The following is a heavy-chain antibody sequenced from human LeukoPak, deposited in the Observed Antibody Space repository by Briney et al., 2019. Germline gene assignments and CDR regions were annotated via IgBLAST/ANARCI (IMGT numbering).Heavy chain of an antibody. CDR1: GYIFTSSW. Sequence: GESLKISCEGSGYIFTSSWIGWVRQVPGKGLEWMGIIYPGDSDIRYSPSFQGQVTISADKSITTADLQWSSLKASDTAIYYCARGLYCSGGSCRFDYWGQGTLVTVSS. CDR2: IYPGDSDI. J-gene: IGHJ4*02. D-gene: IGHD2-15*01. CDR3: ARGLYCSGGSCRFDY. V-gene: IGHV5-51*01.